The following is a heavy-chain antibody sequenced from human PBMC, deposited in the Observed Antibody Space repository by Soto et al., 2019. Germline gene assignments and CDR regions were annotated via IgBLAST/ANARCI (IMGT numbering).Heavy chain of an antibody. V-gene: IGHV1-69*01. CDR2: IIPIFGTA. J-gene: IGHJ5*02. Sequence: QVQLVQSGAEVKKPGSSVKVSCKASGGTFSSYAISWVRQAPGQELEWMGGIIPIFGTANYAQKFQGRVTITADESTSTAYMELTSLRAEDTAVYYCARDLTGTDWFDPWGPGTLVTVSS. D-gene: IGHD1-1*01. CDR1: GGTFSSYA. CDR3: ARDLTGTDWFDP.